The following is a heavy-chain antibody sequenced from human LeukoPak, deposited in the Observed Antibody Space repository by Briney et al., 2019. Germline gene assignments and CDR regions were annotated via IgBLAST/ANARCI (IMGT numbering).Heavy chain of an antibody. D-gene: IGHD2-2*01. CDR3: ARGDCSSTSCYYYYYMDV. J-gene: IGHJ6*03. Sequence: ASVKVSCKASGYTFTSYAMHWVRQAPGQRLEWMGWINAGNGNTKYSQKFQGRVTITRDTSASTAYMELSSLRSEDTAVYYCARGDCSSTSCYYYYYMDVWGKGTTVTVSS. CDR1: GYTFTSYA. CDR2: INAGNGNT. V-gene: IGHV1-3*01.